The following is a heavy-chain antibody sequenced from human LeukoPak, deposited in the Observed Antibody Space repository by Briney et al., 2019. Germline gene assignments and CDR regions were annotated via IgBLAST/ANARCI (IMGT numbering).Heavy chain of an antibody. Sequence: GGSLRLSCAASGFTFSSYEMNWVRQAPGKGLEWVSYISSSGSTIYYADSVKGRFTISRDNAKNSLYLQMNSLRAEDTAVYYCARDPEYCGGDCREIYYFDYWGQGTLVTVSS. J-gene: IGHJ4*02. V-gene: IGHV3-48*03. CDR1: GFTFSSYE. CDR2: ISSSGSTI. D-gene: IGHD2-21*02. CDR3: ARDPEYCGGDCREIYYFDY.